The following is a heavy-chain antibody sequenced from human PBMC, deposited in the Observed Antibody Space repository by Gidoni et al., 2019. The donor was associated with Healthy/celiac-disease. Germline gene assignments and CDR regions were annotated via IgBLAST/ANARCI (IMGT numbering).Heavy chain of an antibody. CDR1: GGSISSGGYY. Sequence: QVQLQESGPGLVKPSQTLSLTCTVSGGSISSGGYYCTWIRKHPGKGLEWIGYIYDSGSTYYNPSLKSRVTISVDTSKNQFSLKLSSVTAADTAVYYCARDQDGDSYDDWGQGTLVTVSS. CDR3: ARDQDGDSYDD. D-gene: IGHD4-17*01. CDR2: IYDSGST. J-gene: IGHJ4*02. V-gene: IGHV4-31*03.